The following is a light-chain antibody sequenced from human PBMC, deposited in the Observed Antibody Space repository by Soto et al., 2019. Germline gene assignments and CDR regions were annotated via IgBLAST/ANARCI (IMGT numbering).Light chain of an antibody. J-gene: IGLJ1*01. CDR2: EVT. V-gene: IGLV2-14*01. CDR1: SGDVGAYNH. Sequence: QSVLTQPASVSGSPGQSITVSCTGTSGDVGAYNHVSWYQQHPGKAPKLIISEVTNRPSGVSNRFSGSKSGNTASLTISGLQTEDGADYYCTSYTTIKTYVFGSGTKLTVL. CDR3: TSYTTIKTYV.